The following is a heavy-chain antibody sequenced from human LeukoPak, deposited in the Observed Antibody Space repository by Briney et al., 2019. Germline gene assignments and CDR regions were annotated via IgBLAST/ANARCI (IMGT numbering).Heavy chain of an antibody. Sequence: ASVKVSCKASGYTFTSYGISWVRQAPGQGLEWMGWISAYNGNTNYAQKLQGRVTMTTDKSMSTASMELRSLRSDDTAVYYCARDLKGNYPPDYWGQGTLVTVSS. CDR2: ISAYNGNT. CDR1: GYTFTSYG. CDR3: ARDLKGNYPPDY. D-gene: IGHD1-7*01. V-gene: IGHV1-18*01. J-gene: IGHJ4*02.